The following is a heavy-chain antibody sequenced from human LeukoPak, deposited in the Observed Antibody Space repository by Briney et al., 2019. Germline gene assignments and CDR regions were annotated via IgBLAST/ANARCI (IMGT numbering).Heavy chain of an antibody. J-gene: IGHJ4*02. CDR2: ISSSGSTI. CDR3: ARKGRNFDY. CDR1: GFTFSSYE. Sequence: PGGSLRLSCAASGFTFSSYEMNWVRQAPGKGLEWVSYISSSGSTIYYADYVKGRFTISRDNAKNSLYLQMNSLRAEDTAVYYCARKGRNFDYWGQGTLVTVSS. V-gene: IGHV3-48*03.